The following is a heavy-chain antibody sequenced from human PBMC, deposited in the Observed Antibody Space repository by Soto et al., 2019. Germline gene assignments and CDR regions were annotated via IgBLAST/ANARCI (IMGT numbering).Heavy chain of an antibody. V-gene: IGHV4-31*03. J-gene: IGHJ4*02. Sequence: SETLSLTCTVSGGSVSSGGYYWSWIRQHPGTGLEWIGYIYYSGTTYFNPSLKSRASISLDTSKNEFSLKLTSVTAADTAVYYCARRALPQCINGVCYKDGFWDYWGQGALGTVSS. CDR2: IYYSGTT. CDR3: ARRALPQCINGVCYKDGFWDY. CDR1: GGSVSSGGYY. D-gene: IGHD2-8*01.